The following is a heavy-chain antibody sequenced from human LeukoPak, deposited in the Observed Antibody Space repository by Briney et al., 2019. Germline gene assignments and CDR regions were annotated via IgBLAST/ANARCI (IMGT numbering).Heavy chain of an antibody. CDR1: GLILSSCG. J-gene: IGHJ6*03. Sequence: GGSLRLSRAASGLILSSCGMHWVRPAPGEGREWVAYIRHDESKTFYADSVKGRFTISRDNSKNTLYLQMHSRRAEGTALYYCAKPVIPSAYQGTYYMDVWGKGTTVTVSS. CDR3: AKPVIPSAYQGTYYMDV. CDR2: IRHDESKT. D-gene: IGHD3-16*01. V-gene: IGHV3-30*02.